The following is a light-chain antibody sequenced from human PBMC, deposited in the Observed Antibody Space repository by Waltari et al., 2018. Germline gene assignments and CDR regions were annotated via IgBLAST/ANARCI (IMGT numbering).Light chain of an antibody. Sequence: EIVLTQSPGTLSLSPGERATLPCRASQSVNNNYLAWYQQKPGQAPRLLIYGASTMATGIPDRFRGSGSGTDFTLTISRLEPEDFAAYYCQQYATSPEAFGGGTKVDIK. V-gene: IGKV3-20*01. CDR3: QQYATSPEA. CDR1: QSVNNNY. CDR2: GAS. J-gene: IGKJ4*01.